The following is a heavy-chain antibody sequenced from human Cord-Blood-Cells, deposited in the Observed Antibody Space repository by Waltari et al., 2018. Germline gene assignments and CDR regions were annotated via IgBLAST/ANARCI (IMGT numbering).Heavy chain of an antibody. Sequence: QLQLQESGPGLVKPSETLSLTCTVPGGSISSSSYYWGWIRQPPGKGLEWIGSIYYSGSTYYNPSLKSRVTISVDTSKNQFSLKLSSVTAADTAVYYCASQGDTAMVDYWGQGTLVTVSS. CDR2: IYYSGST. J-gene: IGHJ4*02. CDR1: GGSISSSSYY. CDR3: ASQGDTAMVDY. D-gene: IGHD5-18*01. V-gene: IGHV4-39*01.